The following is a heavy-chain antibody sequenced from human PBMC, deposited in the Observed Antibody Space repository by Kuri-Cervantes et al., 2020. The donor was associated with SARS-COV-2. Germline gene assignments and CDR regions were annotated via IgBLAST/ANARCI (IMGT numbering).Heavy chain of an antibody. CDR2: ISSSSSTI. V-gene: IGHV3-48*01. D-gene: IGHD5-24*01. Sequence: GESRKISCAASGFTFSSYSMNWVRQAPGKGLEWVSYISSSSSTIYYADSVKGRFTISRDNAKNTLYLQMNSLRAEDTAVYYCARGTGLQFLDYWGQGTLVTVSS. CDR1: GFTFSSYS. J-gene: IGHJ4*02. CDR3: ARGTGLQFLDY.